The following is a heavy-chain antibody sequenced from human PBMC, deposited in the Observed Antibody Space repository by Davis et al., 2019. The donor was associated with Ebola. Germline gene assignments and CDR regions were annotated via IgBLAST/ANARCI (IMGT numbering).Heavy chain of an antibody. V-gene: IGHV3-7*03. J-gene: IGHJ3*02. Sequence: GGSLRLSCAASEFTFSTYWMSWVRQAPGKGLEWVANIKQDGSETHYVDSVKGRFSISRDNSKSSLYLQMNSLRAEDTAIYYCAKDTTNIWFDIWGQGTNVTVSS. CDR1: EFTFSTYW. CDR2: IKQDGSET. CDR3: AKDTTNIWFDI. D-gene: IGHD1-26*01.